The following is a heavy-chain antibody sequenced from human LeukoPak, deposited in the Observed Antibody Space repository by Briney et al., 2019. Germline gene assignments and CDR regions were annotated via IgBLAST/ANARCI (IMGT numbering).Heavy chain of an antibody. CDR3: ARDLGGYRHYYDSRYYREYFDY. CDR2: INPSDGIT. J-gene: IGHJ4*02. D-gene: IGHD3-22*01. V-gene: IGHV1-46*01. Sequence: ASVKVSCKASGYTFSTYYMHWVRQAPGQGPEWMGMINPSDGITSNAQKFQGRVTMTRDRSTSTVYMELTSLRSEDTAVYYCARDLGGYRHYYDSRYYREYFDYWGQGTLVTVSS. CDR1: GYTFSTYY.